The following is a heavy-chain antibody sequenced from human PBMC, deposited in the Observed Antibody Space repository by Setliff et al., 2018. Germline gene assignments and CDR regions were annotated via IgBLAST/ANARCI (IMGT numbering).Heavy chain of an antibody. V-gene: IGHV1-69*13. CDR1: GGTFSSYA. J-gene: IGHJ6*03. Sequence: AASVKVSCKASGGTFSSYAIDWVRQAPGQGLEWMGGIIPMFGTTNYAQRFRGRVTITADESTTTAYLELSSLRSEDTAVYYCASVRDCSGGICHRGFHHYMDVWGKGTTVTVSS. CDR3: ASVRDCSGGICHRGFHHYMDV. D-gene: IGHD2-15*01. CDR2: IIPMFGTT.